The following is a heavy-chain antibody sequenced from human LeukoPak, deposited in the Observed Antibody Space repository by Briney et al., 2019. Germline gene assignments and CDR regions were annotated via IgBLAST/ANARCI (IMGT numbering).Heavy chain of an antibody. Sequence: PETLSLTCAVSGYSISSGYYWGWIRQPPGKGLEWIGSIYHSGSTYYNPSLKSRVTISVDPSKNQFSLKLSSVTAADTAVYYCARVACSGGSCYHSFDYWGQGTLVTVSS. D-gene: IGHD2-15*01. J-gene: IGHJ4*02. CDR3: ARVACSGGSCYHSFDY. CDR2: IYHSGST. CDR1: GYSISSGYY. V-gene: IGHV4-38-2*01.